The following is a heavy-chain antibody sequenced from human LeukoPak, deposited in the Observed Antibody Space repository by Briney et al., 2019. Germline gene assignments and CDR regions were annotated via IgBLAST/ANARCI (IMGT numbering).Heavy chain of an antibody. D-gene: IGHD5-18*01. CDR1: GDSISTSNSY. V-gene: IGHV4-39*07. CDR2: IYYSGST. CDR3: ARDPEVDTGTGPRFDY. J-gene: IGHJ4*02. Sequence: KPSETLSLTCTVSGDSISTSNSYWGWIRQPPGKGLEWIGSIYYSGSTYYNPSLKSRVTISVDTSKNQFSLNLSSVTAADTAVYYCARDPEVDTGTGPRFDYWGQGTLVTVSS.